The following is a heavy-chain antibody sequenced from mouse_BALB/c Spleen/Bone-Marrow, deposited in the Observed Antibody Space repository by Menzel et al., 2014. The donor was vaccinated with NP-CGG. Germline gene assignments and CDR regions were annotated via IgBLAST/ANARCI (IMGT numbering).Heavy chain of an antibody. CDR2: IDPANGNT. CDR3: ATMITDWYFDV. D-gene: IGHD2-4*01. Sequence: VQLQQSGAELVKPGASVKLSCTASGLKIKDTYMHWVKQRPEQGLEWIGRIDPANGNTKYDPKFQGKATITADTSSNTAYLQLSSLTSEDTAVYYCATMITDWYFDVWGAGTTVTVSS. V-gene: IGHV14-3*02. CDR1: GLKIKDTY. J-gene: IGHJ1*01.